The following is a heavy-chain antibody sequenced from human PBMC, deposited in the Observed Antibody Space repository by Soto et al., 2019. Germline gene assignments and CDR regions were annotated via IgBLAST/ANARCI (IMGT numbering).Heavy chain of an antibody. D-gene: IGHD2-21*02. CDR3: ARVAPYCGGDCYLDY. V-gene: IGHV4-59*12. CDR1: GGSLSSYY. Sequence: SETLSLTCVVSGGSLSSYYWSWIRQPPGKGLEWIGYIYYSGSTNYNPSLKSRVTISVDTSKNQFSLKLSSVTAADTAVYYCARVAPYCGGDCYLDYWGQGTLVTVSS. J-gene: IGHJ4*02. CDR2: IYYSGST.